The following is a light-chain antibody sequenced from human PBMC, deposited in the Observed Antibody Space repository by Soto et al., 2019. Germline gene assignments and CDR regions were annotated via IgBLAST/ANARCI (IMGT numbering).Light chain of an antibody. CDR3: QQYGSSGT. V-gene: IGKV3-20*01. Sequence: ETVLTRWPGTLSLSPGERATPSCRDSQSVSNNYLAWYQQKPGKAPRLVIYGASNRVTGLPDSFSGSGSGTDFTLTIRSLEPEDSAVYYCQQYGSSGTFGQGTKVDIK. CDR1: QSVSNNY. CDR2: GAS. J-gene: IGKJ1*01.